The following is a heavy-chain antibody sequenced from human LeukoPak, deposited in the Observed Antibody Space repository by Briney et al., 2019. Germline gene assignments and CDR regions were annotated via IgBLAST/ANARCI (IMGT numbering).Heavy chain of an antibody. CDR1: GFTFSSYD. Sequence: GGSLRLSCTASGFTFSSYDMSWVRQAPGKGLEWVSAISGSGGSTDYADSVKGRFTISRDNSKNTLYLQMNSLRAEDTAVYYCAKTYYYDSSGSNAFDIWGQGTMVTVSS. D-gene: IGHD3-22*01. CDR2: ISGSGGST. CDR3: AKTYYYDSSGSNAFDI. J-gene: IGHJ3*02. V-gene: IGHV3-23*01.